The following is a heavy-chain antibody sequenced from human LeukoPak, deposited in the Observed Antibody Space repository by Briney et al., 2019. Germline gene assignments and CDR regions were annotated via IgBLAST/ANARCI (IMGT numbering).Heavy chain of an antibody. J-gene: IGHJ4*02. CDR2: ISETGGST. Sequence: GGSLRLSCAASGSTLNTYAMSWVRQAPGKGLEWASGISETGGSTYYADSVKGRFTISRDNSKNTLYLQMSSLRVEDTAVYYCARGPLYDFWSGYYYSDYWGQGTLVTVSS. CDR3: ARGPLYDFWSGYYYSDY. V-gene: IGHV3-23*01. CDR1: GSTLNTYA. D-gene: IGHD3-3*01.